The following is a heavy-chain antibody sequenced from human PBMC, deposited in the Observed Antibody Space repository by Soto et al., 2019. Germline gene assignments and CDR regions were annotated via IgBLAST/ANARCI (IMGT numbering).Heavy chain of an antibody. CDR1: GGSFSGYY. J-gene: IGHJ4*02. CDR3: ARGRVLWFGERGYYFDY. Sequence: SETLSLTCAVYGGSFSGYYWSWIRQPPGKGLEWIGEINHSGSTNYNPSLKSRVTISVDTSKNQFSLKLSSVTAADTAVYYCARGRVLWFGERGYYFDYWGQGTLVTVSS. D-gene: IGHD3-10*01. V-gene: IGHV4-34*01. CDR2: INHSGST.